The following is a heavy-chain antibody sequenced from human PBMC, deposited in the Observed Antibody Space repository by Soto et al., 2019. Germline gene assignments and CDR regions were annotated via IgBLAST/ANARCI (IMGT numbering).Heavy chain of an antibody. Sequence: QVQLQESGPGLVKPSQTLSLTCTVSGGSISSGGYYWSWIRQHPGKGLEWIGYIYYSGSTYYNPSLKSRVTISVDTSKTQFSLKLSSVTAADTAVYYCARDSVFGPNWFDPWGQGTLVTVSS. V-gene: IGHV4-31*03. CDR1: GGSISSGGYY. D-gene: IGHD3-10*01. J-gene: IGHJ5*02. CDR2: IYYSGST. CDR3: ARDSVFGPNWFDP.